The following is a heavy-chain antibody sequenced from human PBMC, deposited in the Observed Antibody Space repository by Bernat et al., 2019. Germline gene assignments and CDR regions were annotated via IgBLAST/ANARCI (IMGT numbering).Heavy chain of an antibody. D-gene: IGHD7-27*01. Sequence: QLQVQESGPGLVKPSETLSLTCSVPGGSMISTSYYWGWIRQPPGKGLNWIGSSSYTGSPYYNPSLESRVIISVDTSKKQFSLTLTSVTAADTAVYYCARLPFTGDRGRGTFDIWGQGTMVTVSS. CDR2: SSYTGSP. CDR3: ARLPFTGDRGRGTFDI. V-gene: IGHV4-39*01. J-gene: IGHJ3*02. CDR1: GGSMISTSYY.